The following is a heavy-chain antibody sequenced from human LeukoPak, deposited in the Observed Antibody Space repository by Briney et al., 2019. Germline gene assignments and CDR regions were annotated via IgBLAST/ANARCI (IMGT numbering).Heavy chain of an antibody. CDR3: ARGASCGGDCYCEDYYYYGTDV. D-gene: IGHD2-21*02. J-gene: IGHJ6*02. Sequence: PSETLSLTCAVYGESFSGYYWSWIRQPPGKGLEWIGEINDSGTTNYNPSLKSRVTISIDSSKNQFSLKLSSVTAADTAVYYCARGASCGGDCYCEDYYYYGTDVWGQGTTVTVSS. CDR1: GESFSGYY. V-gene: IGHV4-34*01. CDR2: INDSGTT.